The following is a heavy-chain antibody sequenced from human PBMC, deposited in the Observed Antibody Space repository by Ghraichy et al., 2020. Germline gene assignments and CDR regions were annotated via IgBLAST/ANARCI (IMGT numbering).Heavy chain of an antibody. J-gene: IGHJ6*02. V-gene: IGHV3-66*01. CDR2: IYSGGST. CDR3: ARERGFRSSWYEYYYYGMDV. D-gene: IGHD6-13*01. Sequence: GGSLRLSCAASGFTVSSNYMSWVRQAPGKGLEWVSVIYSGGSTYYADSVKGRFTISRDNSKNTLYLQMNSLRAEDTAVYYCARERGFRSSWYEYYYYGMDVWGQGTTVTVSS. CDR1: GFTVSSNY.